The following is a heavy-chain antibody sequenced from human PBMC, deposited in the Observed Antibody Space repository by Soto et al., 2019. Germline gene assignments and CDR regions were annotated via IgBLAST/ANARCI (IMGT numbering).Heavy chain of an antibody. V-gene: IGHV3-23*01. CDR1: GFTFSSYG. Sequence: GGSLRLSCAASGFTFSSYGMSWVRQAPGKGLEWVSAISGSGGSTYYADSVKGRFTISRDNSKNTLYLQMNSLRAEDTAVYYCAKEARWGYYDSSGPYFDYWGQGTLVTVSS. J-gene: IGHJ4*02. CDR2: ISGSGGST. CDR3: AKEARWGYYDSSGPYFDY. D-gene: IGHD3-22*01.